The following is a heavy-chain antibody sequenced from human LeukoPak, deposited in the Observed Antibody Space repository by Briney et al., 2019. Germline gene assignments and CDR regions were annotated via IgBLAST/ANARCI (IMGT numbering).Heavy chain of an antibody. CDR1: GGSFSGYY. CDR2: INHSGST. J-gene: IGHJ5*02. Sequence: SETLSLTCAVYGGSFSGYYWSWIRQPPGKGLEWIGEINHSGSTNYNPSLKSRVTISVDTSKNQFSLKLSSVTAADTAVYYCARHEYFNWFDPWGQGTLVTVSS. CDR3: ARHEYFNWFDP. D-gene: IGHD2/OR15-2a*01. V-gene: IGHV4-34*01.